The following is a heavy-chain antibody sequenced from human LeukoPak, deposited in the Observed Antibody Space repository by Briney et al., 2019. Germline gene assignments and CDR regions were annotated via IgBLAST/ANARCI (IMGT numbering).Heavy chain of an antibody. D-gene: IGHD4-23*01. J-gene: IGHJ4*02. CDR3: ARNGGNSDFDY. Sequence: PGGSLRLSCAVSGFTFSNYAMSWVRQAPGKGLEWVSAISGSGGSTYYADSVKGRFTISRDNAKNSLYLQMNSLRAEDTAVYYCARNGGNSDFDYWGQGTLVTVSS. V-gene: IGHV3-23*01. CDR1: GFTFSNYA. CDR2: ISGSGGST.